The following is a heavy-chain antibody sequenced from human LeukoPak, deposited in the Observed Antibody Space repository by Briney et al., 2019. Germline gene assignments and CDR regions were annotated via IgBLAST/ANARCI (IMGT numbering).Heavy chain of an antibody. CDR3: ARDKEGAMGSFDY. CDR1: GYTFTSYG. D-gene: IGHD5-18*01. Sequence: ASVKVSCKASGYTFTSYGISWVRQAPGQGLEWMGWISAYNGNTNYAQKLQGRVTMTTDTSISTAYMELSRLRSDDTAVYYCARDKEGAMGSFDYWGQGTLVTVSS. V-gene: IGHV1-18*01. J-gene: IGHJ4*02. CDR2: ISAYNGNT.